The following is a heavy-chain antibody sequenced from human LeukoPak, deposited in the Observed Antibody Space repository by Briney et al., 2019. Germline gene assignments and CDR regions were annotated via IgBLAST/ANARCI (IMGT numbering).Heavy chain of an antibody. J-gene: IGHJ4*02. CDR1: GGSISSYY. V-gene: IGHV4-59*01. CDR3: ARAGYSYGTGYYFDY. Sequence: PSETLSLTCTVPGGSISSYYWSWIRLPPGKGLEWIGYIYYTGATYYNPSLKSRVTISLDTSKNQFSLKLSSVTAADAAVYYCARAGYSYGTGYYFDYWGQGALVTVS. D-gene: IGHD5-18*01. CDR2: IYYTGAT.